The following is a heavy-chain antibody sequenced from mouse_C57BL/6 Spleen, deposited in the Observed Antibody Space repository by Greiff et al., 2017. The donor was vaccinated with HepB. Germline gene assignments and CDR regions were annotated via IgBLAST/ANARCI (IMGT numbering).Heavy chain of an antibody. V-gene: IGHV1-63*01. CDR3: ARSDYYGSSYWYFDV. D-gene: IGHD1-1*01. Sequence: QVQLQQSGAELVRPGTSVKMSCKASGYTFTNYWIGWAKQRPGHGLEWMGDIYPGGGYTNYNEKFKGKATLTADKTSSTAYMQFSSLTSEDSAIYFCARSDYYGSSYWYFDVWGTGTTVTVSS. CDR1: GYTFTNYW. CDR2: IYPGGGYT. J-gene: IGHJ1*03.